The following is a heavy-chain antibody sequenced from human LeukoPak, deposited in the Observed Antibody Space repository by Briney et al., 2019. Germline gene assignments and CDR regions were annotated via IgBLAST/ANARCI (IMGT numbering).Heavy chain of an antibody. J-gene: IGHJ1*01. D-gene: IGHD3-22*01. CDR3: ASFLRPYYYDSERPQAYPARFAEYFQH. CDR1: GFTFSDYY. V-gene: IGHV3-11*01. Sequence: GGSLRLSCAASGFTFSDYYMSWIRQAPGKGLEWVSYTSSSGSTIYYADSVKGRFTISRDNAKNSLYLQMNSLRAEDTAVYYCASFLRPYYYDSERPQAYPARFAEYFQHWGQGTLVTVSS. CDR2: TSSSGSTI.